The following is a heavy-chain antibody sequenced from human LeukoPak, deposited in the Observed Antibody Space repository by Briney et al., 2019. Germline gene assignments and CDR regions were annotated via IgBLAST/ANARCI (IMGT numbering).Heavy chain of an antibody. V-gene: IGHV4-39*01. D-gene: IGHD6-19*01. CDR3: ASQYSSGWSGTYYYYGMDV. CDR1: GGSISSSSYY. Sequence: SETLSLTCTVSGGSISSSSYYWGWIRQPPGKGLEWIGSIYYSGSTYYNPSLKSRVTISVDTSKNQFSLKLSSVTAADTAVYYCASQYSSGWSGTYYYYGMDVWGQGTTVTVSS. CDR2: IYYSGST. J-gene: IGHJ6*02.